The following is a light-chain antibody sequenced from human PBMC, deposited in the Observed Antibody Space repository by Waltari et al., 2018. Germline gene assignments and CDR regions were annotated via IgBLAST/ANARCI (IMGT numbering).Light chain of an antibody. CDR3: QSYDSSLSGSK. J-gene: IGLJ2*01. V-gene: IGLV1-40*01. CDR1: SSNIGAGYD. CDR2: CNR. Sequence: QSVLTQPPSVSGAPGQRVTISCTGSSSNIGAGYDVHWYQQLPGTAPKLLIYCNRNRPSGVPDRFSGSKSGTSASLAITGLQAEDEADYYCQSYDSSLSGSKFGGGTKLTVL.